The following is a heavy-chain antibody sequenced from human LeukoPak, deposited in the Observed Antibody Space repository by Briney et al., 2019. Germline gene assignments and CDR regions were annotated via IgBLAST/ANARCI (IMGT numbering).Heavy chain of an antibody. CDR1: GGSISSSSYY. CDR2: IYYSGST. V-gene: IGHV4-39*07. CDR3: ARGPTRYCSSTSCSRGAFDI. Sequence: KASETLSLTCTVSGGSISSSSYYWGWIRQPPGKGLEWIGSIYYSGSTYYNPSLKSRVTISVDTSKNQFSLKLSSVTAADTAVYYCARGPTRYCSSTSCSRGAFDIWGQGTMVTVSS. D-gene: IGHD2-2*01. J-gene: IGHJ3*02.